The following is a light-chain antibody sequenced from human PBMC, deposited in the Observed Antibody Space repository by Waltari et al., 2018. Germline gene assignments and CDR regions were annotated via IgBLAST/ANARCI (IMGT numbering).Light chain of an antibody. CDR1: QKIYTY. V-gene: IGKV1-39*01. J-gene: IGKJ2*01. Sequence: DIQMTQSPSSLSASVGDRVTITCRASQKIYTYLNWYQQKEGKAPNLLIPSVSTLQSGVPSRFSGSGSATEFTLTISSLQPEDFATYFCQQSYNTPPMYTFGQGTKLELK. CDR2: SVS. CDR3: QQSYNTPPMYT.